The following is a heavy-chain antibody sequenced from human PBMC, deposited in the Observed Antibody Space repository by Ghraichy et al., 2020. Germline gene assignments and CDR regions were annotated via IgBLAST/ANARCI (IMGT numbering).Heavy chain of an antibody. D-gene: IGHD6-6*01. Sequence: SETLSLTCAVYGGSFSGYYWSWIRQPPGKGLEWIGEINHSGSTNYNPSLKSRVTISVDTSKNQFSLKLSSVTAADTAVYYCARHPPRVIAARRRSSDAFDIWGQGTMVTVSS. J-gene: IGHJ3*02. CDR1: GGSFSGYY. CDR3: ARHPPRVIAARRRSSDAFDI. CDR2: INHSGST. V-gene: IGHV4-34*01.